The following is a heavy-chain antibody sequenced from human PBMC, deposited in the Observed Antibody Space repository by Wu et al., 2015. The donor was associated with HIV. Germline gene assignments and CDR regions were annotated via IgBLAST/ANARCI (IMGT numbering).Heavy chain of an antibody. D-gene: IGHD3-16*01. CDR1: GYTFTGYY. CDR3: ARDRSRLDFYMDV. Sequence: QVQLVQSGAEVKKPGASVKVSCKASGYTFTGYYLHWVRQAPGQGLAWMGWINPKTGDTNYAPKFLGRVTMTTDTSVSTAYMELTKLRSDDTAMYYCARDRSRLDFYMDVWGKGTTVTVSS. J-gene: IGHJ6*03. V-gene: IGHV1-2*02. CDR2: INPKTGDT.